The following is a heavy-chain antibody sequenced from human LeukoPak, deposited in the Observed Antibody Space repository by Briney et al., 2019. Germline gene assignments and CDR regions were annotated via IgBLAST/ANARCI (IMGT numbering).Heavy chain of an antibody. CDR1: GFTFNSFA. V-gene: IGHV3-23*01. D-gene: IGHD5-24*01. J-gene: IGHJ4*02. CDR2: ISESGNT. CDR3: AKWLRVATTYFDS. Sequence: GGSLRLSCAASGFTFNSFAMSWVRQAPGRGLEWVSTISESGNTYYADSVKGRFTMSRDSSKNTLYLQMDTLRAEDTAEYYCAKWLRVATTYFDSWGQGVLVTVSS.